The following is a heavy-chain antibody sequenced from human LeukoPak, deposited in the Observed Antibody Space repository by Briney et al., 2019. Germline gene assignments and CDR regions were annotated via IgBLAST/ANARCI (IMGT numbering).Heavy chain of an antibody. Sequence: GGSLRLSCAASGFTFSNYWMHWVRQTPGKGLVWVSRIISDGSTTSYADSVKGRFTISRDNAKNTLYLQMNSLRAEDTAVYYCARDGSLPDYWGQGTLVTVSS. V-gene: IGHV3-74*01. CDR3: ARDGSLPDY. CDR1: GFTFSNYW. J-gene: IGHJ4*02. CDR2: IISDGSTT.